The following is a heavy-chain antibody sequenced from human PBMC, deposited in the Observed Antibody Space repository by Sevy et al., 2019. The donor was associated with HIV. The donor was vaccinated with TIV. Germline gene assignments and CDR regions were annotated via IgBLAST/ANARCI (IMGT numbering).Heavy chain of an antibody. J-gene: IGHJ5*02. Sequence: GGSLRISCAASGFTFSSYSMNWVRQAPGKGLEWVSSISSSSSYIYYADSVKGRFTISRDNAKNSLYLQMNSLRAEDTAVYYCARDLTPDYYGSGSYYPWFDPWGQGTLVTVSS. CDR2: ISSSSSYI. CDR3: ARDLTPDYYGSGSYYPWFDP. CDR1: GFTFSSYS. D-gene: IGHD3-10*01. V-gene: IGHV3-21*01.